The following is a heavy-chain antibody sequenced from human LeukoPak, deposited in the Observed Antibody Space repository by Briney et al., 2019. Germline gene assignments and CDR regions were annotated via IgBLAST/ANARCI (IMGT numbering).Heavy chain of an antibody. CDR1: GLSFTTKA. V-gene: IGHV3-30*04. CDR3: AAHLGSGWHLDY. Sequence: GGSLRLSCVASGLSFTTKAMHWVRQAPGEGLEWMSYISLDGKNESYADSVRGRFTISRDNSRNTVYLQMSSLRPEDTAVYYCAAHLGSGWHLDYWGQGIRVTVSP. J-gene: IGHJ4*02. CDR2: ISLDGKNE. D-gene: IGHD6-19*01.